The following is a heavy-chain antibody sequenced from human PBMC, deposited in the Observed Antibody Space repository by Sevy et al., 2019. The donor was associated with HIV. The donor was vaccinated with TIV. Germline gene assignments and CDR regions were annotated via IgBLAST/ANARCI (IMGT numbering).Heavy chain of an antibody. V-gene: IGHV3-9*01. Sequence: GGSLRLSCAASGFTFDDYTMNWVRQAPGKGLEWVSGISWSSGTIAYADSVEGRFTISRDNAKNSLYLQMNSLRVEDTALYYCVKDRSGSYSFDYWGQGTLVTVSS. CDR1: GFTFDDYT. D-gene: IGHD1-26*01. CDR2: ISWSSGTI. CDR3: VKDRSGSYSFDY. J-gene: IGHJ4*02.